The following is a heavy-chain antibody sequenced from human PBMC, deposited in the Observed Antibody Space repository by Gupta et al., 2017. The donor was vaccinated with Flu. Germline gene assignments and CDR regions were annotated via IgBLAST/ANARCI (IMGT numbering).Heavy chain of an antibody. Sequence: QLQLQESGPGLVKPSETLSLTCNVSGGSISSPSYSWGWIRQPPGKGLEWIGNFYDGGSTSYNPSLKSRVTISVDTSRTQFSLKLSSVTAADTAVYYCARHKNSYDSSGPPGWFDPWGQGTLVTVSS. CDR2: FYDGGST. D-gene: IGHD3-22*01. V-gene: IGHV4-39*01. CDR3: ARHKNSYDSSGPPGWFDP. J-gene: IGHJ5*02. CDR1: GGSISSPSYS.